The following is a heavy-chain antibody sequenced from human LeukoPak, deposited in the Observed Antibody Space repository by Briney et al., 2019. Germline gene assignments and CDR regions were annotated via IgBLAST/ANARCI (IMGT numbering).Heavy chain of an antibody. D-gene: IGHD6-6*01. V-gene: IGHV4-4*07. CDR2: IFMSGST. CDR3: AREYSSSSGKALDY. Sequence: PSETLSLTCTVSSGSLGSYYWNWLRQPAGKGLEWVGHIFMSGSTDYNPSLKSRVTMSVDTSKNQFSLKLSSVTAADTAFYYCAREYSSSSGKALDYWGQGTLVTVSS. CDR1: SGSLGSYY. J-gene: IGHJ4*02.